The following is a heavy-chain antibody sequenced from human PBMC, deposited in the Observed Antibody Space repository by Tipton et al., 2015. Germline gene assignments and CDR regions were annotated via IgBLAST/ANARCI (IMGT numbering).Heavy chain of an antibody. Sequence: GLVKPSETLSLICNVSGDFISSNAFYWGWIRQPPGKGLEWIGSIYYSGRTYYSASFKSRAAIFVDTSNTQFSLKLSSVTAADTAVYYCARRYYDYVWGSYGYFDYWGQGTLVIVSS. D-gene: IGHD3-16*01. CDR3: ARRYYDYVWGSYGYFDY. CDR1: GDFISSNAFY. J-gene: IGHJ4*02. V-gene: IGHV4-39*01. CDR2: IYYSGRT.